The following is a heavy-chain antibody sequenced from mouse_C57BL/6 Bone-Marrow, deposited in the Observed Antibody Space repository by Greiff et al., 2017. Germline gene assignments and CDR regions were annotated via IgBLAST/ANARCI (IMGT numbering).Heavy chain of an antibody. CDR2: INPNNGGT. J-gene: IGHJ3*01. D-gene: IGHD3-1*01. V-gene: IGHV1-26*01. Sequence: EVQLQQSGPELVKPGASVKISCKASGYTFTDYYMNWVKQSHGKSLEWIGDINPNNGGTSYNQKFKGKATLTVDKSSSTAYKELRSLTSEDSAVYYCAREARYWFAYWGQGTLVTVSA. CDR1: GYTFTDYY. CDR3: AREARYWFAY.